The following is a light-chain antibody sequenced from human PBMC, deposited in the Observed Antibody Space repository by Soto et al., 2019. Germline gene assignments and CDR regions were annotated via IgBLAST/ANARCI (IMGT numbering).Light chain of an antibody. CDR2: EAS. CDR3: QQYKYLWT. V-gene: IGKV3-15*01. CDR1: ERISSH. J-gene: IGKJ1*01. Sequence: EIVMTQSPATLSVSPGEEVTLSCRASERISSHLAWYQQRPGRSPRLLIHEASTRATGISARFSGIGSRTEFTLTISSLHSEDCAVYYCQQYKYLWTFGQGTRVELK.